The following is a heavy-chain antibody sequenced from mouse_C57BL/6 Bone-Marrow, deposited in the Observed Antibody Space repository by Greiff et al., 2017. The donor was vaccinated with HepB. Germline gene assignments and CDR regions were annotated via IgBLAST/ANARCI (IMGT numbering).Heavy chain of an antibody. CDR2: IHPNSGSI. V-gene: IGHV1-64*01. CDR1: AYPFTSYW. J-gene: IGHJ2*01. CDR3: ARRSGIYYYGSSPYFDY. D-gene: IGHD1-1*01. Sequence: VHLQQLGAELLKLGPPWNWSSRPLAYPFTSYWMPWWKQRLGQGFEWIGLIHPNSGSINYNEKFKSKATLTVDKSSSTAYMQLSSLTSEDSAVYYCARRSGIYYYGSSPYFDYWGQGTTLTVSS.